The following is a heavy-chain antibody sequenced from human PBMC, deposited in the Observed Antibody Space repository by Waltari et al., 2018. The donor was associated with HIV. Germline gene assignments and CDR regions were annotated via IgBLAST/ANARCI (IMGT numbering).Heavy chain of an antibody. CDR2: INPISGGT. CDR1: GYMFTGHY. Sequence: QVHLVQSGPEVQKPGASMKVSCKASGYMFTGHYMHWLRQAPGQGLEWMGWINPISGGTNYAQTLQGRVTMTRDASINTVYMELKSLRYDDTAMYYCARESGYQLVRRLDPWGQGTRVTVSS. D-gene: IGHD2-2*01. V-gene: IGHV1-2*02. CDR3: ARESGYQLVRRLDP. J-gene: IGHJ5*02.